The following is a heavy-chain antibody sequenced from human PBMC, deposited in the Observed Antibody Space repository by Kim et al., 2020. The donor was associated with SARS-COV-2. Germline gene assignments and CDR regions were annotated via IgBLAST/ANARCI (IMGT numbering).Heavy chain of an antibody. CDR1: GFTFSSHW. Sequence: GGSLRLSCAASGFTFSSHWMSWVRLAPGRGLEWVASTNEDGGQKYYVDSVRGRFTISRDNARNSLFMQLNSLRGEDTAVYYCARGSSMPGGDYGGQGTLV. V-gene: IGHV3-7*03. D-gene: IGHD2-2*01. CDR2: TNEDGGQK. J-gene: IGHJ4*02. CDR3: ARGSSMPGGDY.